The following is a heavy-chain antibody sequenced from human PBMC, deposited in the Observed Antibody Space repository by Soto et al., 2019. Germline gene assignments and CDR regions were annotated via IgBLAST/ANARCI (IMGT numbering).Heavy chain of an antibody. CDR1: GYSIRSGYF. V-gene: IGHV4-38-2*01. J-gene: IGHJ6*02. D-gene: IGHD6-6*01. Sequence: SETLSLTCAVSGYSIRSGYFWGWIRQPPGKGLEWIGSMYHSGITYYNLSLKSRVTISVDTSKNQLSLKLSSATAADTAVYYCARSMYSTSAQLYYGMDVWGQGTTVTV. CDR3: ARSMYSTSAQLYYGMDV. CDR2: MYHSGIT.